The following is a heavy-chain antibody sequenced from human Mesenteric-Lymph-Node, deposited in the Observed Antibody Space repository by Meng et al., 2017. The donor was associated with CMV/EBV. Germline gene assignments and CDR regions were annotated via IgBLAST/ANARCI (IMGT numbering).Heavy chain of an antibody. CDR3: VRGTASRPGYFDY. V-gene: IGHV3-74*01. CDR1: GFTFSSYW. D-gene: IGHD5-18*01. Sequence: GESLKISCAASGFTFSSYWMNWVRQAPGKGLVWVSRINRDGSSISYADSVKGRFTISRDNAKNSLYLQMNNLTADDTGVYHCVRGTASRPGYFDYWGQGTLVTVSS. CDR2: INRDGSSI. J-gene: IGHJ4*02.